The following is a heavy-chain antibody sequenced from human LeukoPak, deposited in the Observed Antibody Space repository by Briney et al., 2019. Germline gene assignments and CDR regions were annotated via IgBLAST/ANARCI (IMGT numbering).Heavy chain of an antibody. Sequence: ASVKVSCKASGYTFTSYDINWVRQATGQGLEWMGWMNPNSGNTGYAQKFQGRVTITRNTSISTAYMELSSLRSEDTAVYYCARGGRELRFLEWLFDYWGQGTLVTVSS. CDR1: GYTFTSYD. CDR3: ARGGRELRFLEWLFDY. J-gene: IGHJ4*02. CDR2: MNPNSGNT. D-gene: IGHD3-3*01. V-gene: IGHV1-8*03.